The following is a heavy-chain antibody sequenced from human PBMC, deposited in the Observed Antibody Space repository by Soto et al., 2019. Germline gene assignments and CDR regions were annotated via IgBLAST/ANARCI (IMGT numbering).Heavy chain of an antibody. V-gene: IGHV4-39*01. Sequence: SETLSLTCTVSGGSISSSSYYWGWIRQPPGKGLEWIGSIYYSGSSYYNPSLKSSITISVHTSKNQFSLNLSSVTAADTAVYYCARTPYSSSWSIKYYFDYWGQGTLVTVSS. CDR3: ARTPYSSSWSIKYYFDY. CDR2: IYYSGSS. CDR1: GGSISSSSYY. D-gene: IGHD6-13*01. J-gene: IGHJ4*02.